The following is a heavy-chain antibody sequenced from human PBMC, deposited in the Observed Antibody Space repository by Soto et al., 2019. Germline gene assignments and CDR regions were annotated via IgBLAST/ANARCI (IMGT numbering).Heavy chain of an antibody. CDR1: GYTFTSYY. V-gene: IGHV1-46*01. CDR2: INPSGGST. J-gene: IGHJ6*02. CDR3: ARDSITIFGVVTPSYYYGMDV. D-gene: IGHD3-3*01. Sequence: AASVKVSCKASGYTFTSYYMHWVRQAPGQGLEWMGIINPSGGSTSYAQKFQGRVTMTRDTSTSTVYMELSSLRSEDTAVYYCARDSITIFGVVTPSYYYGMDVWGQGTTVTVSS.